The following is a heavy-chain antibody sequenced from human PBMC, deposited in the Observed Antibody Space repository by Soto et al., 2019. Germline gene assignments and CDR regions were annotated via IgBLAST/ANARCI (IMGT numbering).Heavy chain of an antibody. CDR1: SCSISSTIYS. CDR3: ARQCRGVTCHWFVP. Sequence: SETLSLTCTVSSCSISSTIYSWDWIRQPPGKGLEWIGGIFYSGSTYYNPSLKSRVTISVDTSKNQFSLTLTSVTAADTAVYYCARQCRGVTCHWFVPWGQGTLVTVSS. V-gene: IGHV4-39*01. J-gene: IGHJ5*02. D-gene: IGHD2-15*01. CDR2: IFYSGST.